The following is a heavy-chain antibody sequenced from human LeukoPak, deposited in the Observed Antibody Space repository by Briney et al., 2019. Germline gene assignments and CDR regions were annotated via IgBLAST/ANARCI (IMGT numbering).Heavy chain of an antibody. CDR2: IYYSGST. J-gene: IGHJ4*02. CDR3: ARIVGASDY. V-gene: IGHV4-39*01. Sequence: LSETLSLTCTVSGGSISSSSYYWGWIRQPPGKGLEWIGSIYYSGSTYYNPSLKSRVTISVDTSKNQFSLKLSSVTAADTAVYYCARIVGASDYWGQGTLVTVSS. D-gene: IGHD1-26*01. CDR1: GGSISSSSYY.